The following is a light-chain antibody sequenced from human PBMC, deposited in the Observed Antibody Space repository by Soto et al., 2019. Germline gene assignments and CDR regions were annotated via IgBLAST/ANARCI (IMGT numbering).Light chain of an antibody. Sequence: EIVMTQSPATLSVSPGVRATLSCRASQSVSSNLAWYQQKPGQAPRLLIYGASTRATGIPARFSGSGSGTEFTLTISSLQSEDFATYYCQPANSFPLTFRGGTKVEIK. CDR2: GAS. CDR3: QPANSFPLT. CDR1: QSVSSN. J-gene: IGKJ4*01. V-gene: IGKV3-15*01.